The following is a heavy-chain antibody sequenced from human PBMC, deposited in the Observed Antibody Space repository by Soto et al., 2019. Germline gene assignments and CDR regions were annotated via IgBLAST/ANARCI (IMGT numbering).Heavy chain of an antibody. CDR2: IWYDGSNK. J-gene: IGHJ5*02. CDR3: ARDPALLWFGELLSWFDP. V-gene: IGHV3-33*01. CDR1: GFTFSSYG. Sequence: QVQLVESGGGVVQPGRSLRLSFAASGFTFSSYGMHWVRQAPGKGLEWVAVIWYDGSNKYYADSVKGRFTISRDNSKTTLYLQMNRLRAEDTAVYDCARDPALLWFGELLSWFDPWGQGTLVTVSS. D-gene: IGHD3-10*01.